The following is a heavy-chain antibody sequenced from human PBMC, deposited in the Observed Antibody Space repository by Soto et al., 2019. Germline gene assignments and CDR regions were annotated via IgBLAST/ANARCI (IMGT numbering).Heavy chain of an antibody. CDR1: GVSISSYY. CDR2: IYYSVST. J-gene: IGHJ6*02. CDR3: ARHSPPMYDILTGTTLDPYYGMDV. D-gene: IGHD3-9*01. Sequence: SETLSLTCSVSGVSISSYYWSWIRQPPGKGLEWIGYIYYSVSTNYNPSLKSRVTISVDTSKNQFSLKLSSVTAADTAVYYCARHSPPMYDILTGTTLDPYYGMDVWGQGTTVTVS. V-gene: IGHV4-59*08.